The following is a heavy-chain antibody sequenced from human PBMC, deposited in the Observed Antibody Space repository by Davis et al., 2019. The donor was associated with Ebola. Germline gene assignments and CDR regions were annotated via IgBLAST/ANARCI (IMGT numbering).Heavy chain of an antibody. V-gene: IGHV3-30-3*01. Sequence: GESLKISCTASEFAFSYYWMHWVRQAPGKGLEWVAVISVDGNIKSYADSVKGRFTITRDNSRNMLFVQLSGLRAEDTAVYYCARERHLMEGLPTATPDYWGPGTLVTVSS. CDR2: ISVDGNIK. J-gene: IGHJ4*02. CDR1: EFAFSYYW. D-gene: IGHD2-2*01. CDR3: ARERHLMEGLPTATPDY.